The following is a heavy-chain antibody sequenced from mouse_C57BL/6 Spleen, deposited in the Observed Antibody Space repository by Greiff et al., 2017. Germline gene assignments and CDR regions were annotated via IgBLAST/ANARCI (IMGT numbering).Heavy chain of an antibody. J-gene: IGHJ3*01. Sequence: VQLKESGAELARPGASVKLSCKASGYTFTSYGISWVKQRTGQGLEWIGEIYPRSGNTYYNEKFKGRATLTADKSSSTAYMELRSLTSEDSAVYFCARSEAGSERFAYWGQGTLVTVSA. CDR2: IYPRSGNT. D-gene: IGHD2-2*01. CDR3: ARSEAGSERFAY. CDR1: GYTFTSYG. V-gene: IGHV1-81*01.